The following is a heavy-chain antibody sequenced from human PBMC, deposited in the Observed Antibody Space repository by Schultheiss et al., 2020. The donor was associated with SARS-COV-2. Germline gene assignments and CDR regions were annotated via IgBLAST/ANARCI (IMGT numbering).Heavy chain of an antibody. V-gene: IGHV4-59*01. D-gene: IGHD1-26*01. Sequence: SETLSLTCTVSGGSLSSDYWNWIRQRPGKGLEWIGYIYYNGRTNYNPSLQSRVSISIDTSKNQLSLSLRSVTAADTAVYYCASLSILGTTSFHYFGTDVWGQGTTVTVSS. CDR2: IYYNGRT. CDR3: ASLSILGTTSFHYFGTDV. CDR1: GGSLSSDY. J-gene: IGHJ6*02.